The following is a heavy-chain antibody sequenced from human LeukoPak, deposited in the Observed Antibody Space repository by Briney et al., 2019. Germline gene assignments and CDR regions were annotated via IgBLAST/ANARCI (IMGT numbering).Heavy chain of an antibody. Sequence: GGSLRLSCAASGFTFSSYWMHWVRQAPGKGLVWVSHINGDGSTTSYADSVKGRFTISRDNAKNTVYLQMNSLRAEDTAVYYCAKGRSSSPRSTFDYWGQGTLLTVSS. J-gene: IGHJ4*02. V-gene: IGHV3-74*01. CDR3: AKGRSSSPRSTFDY. CDR2: INGDGSTT. CDR1: GFTFSSYW. D-gene: IGHD6-13*01.